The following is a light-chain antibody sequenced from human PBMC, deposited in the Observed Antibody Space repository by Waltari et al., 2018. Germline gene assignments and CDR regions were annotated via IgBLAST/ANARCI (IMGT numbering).Light chain of an antibody. CDR3: QQRRNWPLT. CDR2: AAS. V-gene: IGKV3-11*01. Sequence: EIVLTQSPAILSFSPGERATLSCRASQSVGTYLAWYQQRPGQSPRLLIYAASYRATGIPARFSGSGSETDFTLTISSLQPEDFAVYYCQQRRNWPLTFGGGTSVQI. CDR1: QSVGTY. J-gene: IGKJ4*01.